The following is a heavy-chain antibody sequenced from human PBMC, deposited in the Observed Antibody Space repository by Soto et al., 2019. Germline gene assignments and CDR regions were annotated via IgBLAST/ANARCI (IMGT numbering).Heavy chain of an antibody. J-gene: IGHJ5*02. CDR1: GGSVSSGSYY. CDR2: IYYSGST. D-gene: IGHD6-6*01. Sequence: PSETLSLTCTVSGGSVSSGSYYWSWIRQPPGKGLEWIGYIYYSGSTNYNPSLKSRVTISVDTSKNQFSLKLSSVTAADTAVYYCARGWSSSLFDPWGQGTLVTVSS. V-gene: IGHV4-61*01. CDR3: ARGWSSSLFDP.